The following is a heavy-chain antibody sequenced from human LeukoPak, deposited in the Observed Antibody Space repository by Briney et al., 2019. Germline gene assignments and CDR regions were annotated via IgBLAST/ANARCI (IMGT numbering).Heavy chain of an antibody. J-gene: IGHJ4*02. D-gene: IGHD6-6*01. CDR1: GFTFSSYN. CDR3: ARDYSSSSLDY. CDR2: ISSSRYI. Sequence: GGSLRLSCAASGFTFSSYNMNWVRQAPGKGLEWVSSISSSRYIYYADSVKGRFTISRDNAKSSLYLQMNSLRAEDTALYYCARDYSSSSLDYWGQGTLVTVSS. V-gene: IGHV3-21*01.